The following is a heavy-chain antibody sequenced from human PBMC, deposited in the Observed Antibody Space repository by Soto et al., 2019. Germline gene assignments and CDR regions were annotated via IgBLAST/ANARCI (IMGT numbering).Heavy chain of an antibody. CDR2: INHSGST. CDR1: GGSFSGYY. J-gene: IGHJ6*03. V-gene: IGHV4-34*01. CDR3: AREATMVRGVFTRPRHYYMDV. D-gene: IGHD3-10*01. Sequence: SETLSLTCAVYGGSFSGYYWSWIRQPPGKGLEWIGEINHSGSTNYNPSLKSRVTISVDTSKNQFSLKLSSVTAADTAVYYCAREATMVRGVFTRPRHYYMDVWGKGTTVTVSS.